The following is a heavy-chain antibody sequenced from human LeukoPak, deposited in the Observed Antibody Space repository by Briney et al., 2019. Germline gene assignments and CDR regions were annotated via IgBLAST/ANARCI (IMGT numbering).Heavy chain of an antibody. D-gene: IGHD3-22*01. V-gene: IGHV4-34*01. CDR2: INHSGST. J-gene: IGHJ4*02. CDR3: ARKGDYDSSGYPIPFDY. CDR1: GGSFSGYY. Sequence: PSETLSLTCAVYGGSFSGYYWSWIRQPPGKGLEWIGEINHSGSTNYNPSLKSRVTISVDTSKNQFSLRLTSVTAADAAVYYCARKGDYDSSGYPIPFDYWGQGTLVTVSS.